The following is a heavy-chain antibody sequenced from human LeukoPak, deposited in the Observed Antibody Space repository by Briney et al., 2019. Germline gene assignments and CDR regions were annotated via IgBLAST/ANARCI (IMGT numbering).Heavy chain of an antibody. CDR3: VRHREVGSTFCPLDY. J-gene: IGHJ4*02. CDR2: IIPIFGTA. D-gene: IGHD2-15*01. CDR1: GGTFSSYA. Sequence: SVKVSCKASGGTFSSYAISWVRQAPGQGLEWMGGIIPIFGTANYAQKFQGRVTITADESTSTAYMELSSLRSEDTAVYYCVRHREVGSTFCPLDYWGQGTQVTVSS. V-gene: IGHV1-69*13.